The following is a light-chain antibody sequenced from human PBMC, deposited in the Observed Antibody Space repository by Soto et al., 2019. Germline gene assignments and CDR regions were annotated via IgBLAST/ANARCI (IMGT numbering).Light chain of an antibody. CDR3: HQYNDWPLT. Sequence: EVVMTQSPDTLSVSPGERVTLSCRASQSVSSRLAWYQQKPGQAPRLLMYGASAMATGIPARFTGSGSGTEFTLTISSLQSEDSAVYYCHQYNDWPLTFGLGTKVETK. CDR1: QSVSSR. J-gene: IGKJ1*01. V-gene: IGKV3-15*01. CDR2: GAS.